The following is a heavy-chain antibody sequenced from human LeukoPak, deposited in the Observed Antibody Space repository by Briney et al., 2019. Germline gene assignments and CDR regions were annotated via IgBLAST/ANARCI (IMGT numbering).Heavy chain of an antibody. CDR3: AKRSVIMIIVDIDY. V-gene: IGHV3-23*01. J-gene: IGHJ4*02. CDR1: GFTFSSYA. CDR2: ISGSGANT. D-gene: IGHD3-22*01. Sequence: GGSLRLSCAASGFTFSSYAMSWVRQAPGKGLEWVSAISGSGANTYYADSVKGRFTISRDNSKNTLYLQMNSLRAEDTAVYYCAKRSVIMIIVDIDYWGQGTLVTVSS.